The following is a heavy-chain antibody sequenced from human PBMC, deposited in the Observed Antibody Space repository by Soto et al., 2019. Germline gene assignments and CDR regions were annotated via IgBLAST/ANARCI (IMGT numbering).Heavy chain of an antibody. V-gene: IGHV4-31*03. Sequence: PSETLSLTCTVSGGSISSGGYYWSWIRQHPGKGLECIGYIYYSGSTYYNPSLKSRVTISVDTSKNQFSLKLSSVTAADTAVYYCARLLKFCTNGVCYFWFDPPGQGPLVIVSS. D-gene: IGHD2-8*01. CDR1: GGSISSGGYY. J-gene: IGHJ5*02. CDR3: ARLLKFCTNGVCYFWFDP. CDR2: IYYSGST.